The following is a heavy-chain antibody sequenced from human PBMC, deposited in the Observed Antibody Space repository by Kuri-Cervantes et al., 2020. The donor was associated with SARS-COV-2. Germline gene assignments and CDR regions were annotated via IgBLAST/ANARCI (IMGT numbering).Heavy chain of an antibody. CDR1: GFTFSSYA. Sequence: GESLKISCAASGFTFSSYAMSWVRQAPGKGLEWVSAISGSGGSTYYADSVKGRFTISRDNSQNTLYLQMSSLRVEDTAVYYCARDEEAGTSTTFDYWGQGTLVTLSS. D-gene: IGHD1-1*01. V-gene: IGHV3-23*01. CDR3: ARDEEAGTSTTFDY. J-gene: IGHJ4*02. CDR2: ISGSGGST.